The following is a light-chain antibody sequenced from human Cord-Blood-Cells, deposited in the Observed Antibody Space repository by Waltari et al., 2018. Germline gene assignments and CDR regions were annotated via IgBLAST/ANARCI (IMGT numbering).Light chain of an antibody. Sequence: DIQMTQSPSSLSASVGDRVTITCQASQDISNYLNWYQQKPGKAPKLLIYDASNLETGVPSRFSGSGSGTDFTFTISSLQPEDIATHYCQQYDKGLTFGGGTKVEIK. CDR1: QDISNY. CDR3: QQYDKGLT. CDR2: DAS. V-gene: IGKV1-33*01. J-gene: IGKJ4*01.